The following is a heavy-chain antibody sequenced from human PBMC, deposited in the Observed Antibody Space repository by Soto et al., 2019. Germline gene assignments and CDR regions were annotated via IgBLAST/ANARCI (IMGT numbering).Heavy chain of an antibody. CDR3: ARDLHADPYY. Sequence: QVQLVQSGAEVKNPGASVKVSCKASGYTFTSYGISWVRQAPGQGLEWMGWISAYKGNTDYPQKLQGRVPMTTDTCTSAAYVELRSRRSDDWAVYYCARDLHADPYYWAQGTLIT. CDR2: ISAYKGNT. V-gene: IGHV1-18*01. CDR1: GYTFTSYG. J-gene: IGHJ4*02.